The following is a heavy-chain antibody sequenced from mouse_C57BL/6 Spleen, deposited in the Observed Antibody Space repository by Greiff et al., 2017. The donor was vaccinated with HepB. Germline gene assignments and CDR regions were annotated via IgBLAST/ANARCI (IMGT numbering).Heavy chain of an antibody. V-gene: IGHV1-50*01. J-gene: IGHJ4*01. D-gene: IGHD1-1*01. CDR1: GYTFTSYW. Sequence: QVQLQQSGAELVKPGASVKLSCKASGYTFTSYWMQWVKQRPGQGLEWIGEIDPSDSYTNYNQKFKGKATLTVDTSSSTAYMQLSSLTSEDSAVYYCARYITTVVARVYYAMDYWGQGTSVTVSS. CDR2: IDPSDSYT. CDR3: ARYITTVVARVYYAMDY.